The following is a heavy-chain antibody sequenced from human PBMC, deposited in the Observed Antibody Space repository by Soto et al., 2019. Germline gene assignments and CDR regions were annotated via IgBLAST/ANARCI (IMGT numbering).Heavy chain of an antibody. Sequence: GGSLRLSCAASGFTFSSYAMSWVRQAPGKGLEWVSAISGSGGSTYYADSVKGRFTISRDNSKNTLYLQMNSLRAEDTAVYYCAKTRERDGYNSKRPYYFDYWGQGTLVTVSS. V-gene: IGHV3-23*01. D-gene: IGHD1-1*01. CDR1: GFTFSSYA. CDR2: ISGSGGST. J-gene: IGHJ4*02. CDR3: AKTRERDGYNSKRPYYFDY.